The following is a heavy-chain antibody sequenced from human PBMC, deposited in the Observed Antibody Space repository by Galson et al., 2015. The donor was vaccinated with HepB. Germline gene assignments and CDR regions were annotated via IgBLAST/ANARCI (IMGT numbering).Heavy chain of an antibody. D-gene: IGHD3-16*01. CDR1: GFTFSNYA. CDR3: ASRGSQNYYWYMDV. Sequence: SLRLSCAASGFTFSNYAMNWVRQAPGKGLEWVSGMSRSGDSTYYADSLKGRFTISRDNSKNTLYLQMNSLRAEDTAVYYCASRGSQNYYWYMDVWGKGTTVTVSS. CDR2: MSRSGDST. J-gene: IGHJ6*03. V-gene: IGHV3-23*01.